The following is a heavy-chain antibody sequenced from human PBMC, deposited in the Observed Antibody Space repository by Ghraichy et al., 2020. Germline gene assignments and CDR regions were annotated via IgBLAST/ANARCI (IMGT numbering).Heavy chain of an antibody. J-gene: IGHJ4*02. Sequence: LTCAASGFTFSSYAMSWVRQAPGKGLEWVSAISGSGGSTYYADSVKGRFTISRDNSKNTLYLQMNSLRAEDTAVYYCAKVTTVVTPVSYWGQGTLVTVSS. D-gene: IGHD4-23*01. CDR3: AKVTTVVTPVSY. V-gene: IGHV3-23*01. CDR1: GFTFSSYA. CDR2: ISGSGGST.